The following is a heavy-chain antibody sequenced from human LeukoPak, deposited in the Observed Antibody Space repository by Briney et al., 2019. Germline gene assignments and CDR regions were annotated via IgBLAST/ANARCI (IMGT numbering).Heavy chain of an antibody. V-gene: IGHV3-23*01. D-gene: IGHD3-10*01. Sequence: GGTLRLSCAASGFTFSSYGMSWVRQAPGKGLEWVSGISGSGGSTYYVDSVKGRFTISRDISKNTLYLQMNSLRAEDTAVYYCAKVKGSGSYYNVRFDYWGQGTLVTVSS. J-gene: IGHJ4*02. CDR3: AKVKGSGSYYNVRFDY. CDR1: GFTFSSYG. CDR2: ISGSGGST.